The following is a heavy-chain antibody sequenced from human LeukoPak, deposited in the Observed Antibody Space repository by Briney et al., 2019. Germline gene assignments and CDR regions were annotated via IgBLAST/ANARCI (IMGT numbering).Heavy chain of an antibody. J-gene: IGHJ5*02. CDR2: ISGSGGST. CDR1: GFTFSSYA. D-gene: IGHD2-2*01. Sequence: GGSLRLSCAASGFTFSSYAMSWVRQAPGKGLEWVSAISGSGGSTYYADSVKGRFTISRDNAKNSLYLQMNSLRAEDTAVYYCARDWGYCSSTSCYSTNSVNWFDPWGQGTLVTVSS. CDR3: ARDWGYCSSTSCYSTNSVNWFDP. V-gene: IGHV3-23*01.